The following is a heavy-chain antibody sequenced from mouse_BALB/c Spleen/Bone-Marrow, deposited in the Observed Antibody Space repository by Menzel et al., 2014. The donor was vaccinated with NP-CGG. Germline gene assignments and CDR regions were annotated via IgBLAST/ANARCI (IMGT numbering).Heavy chain of an antibody. D-gene: IGHD2-10*02. CDR1: GYTFTNYN. CDR3: ARGGYGNYLYYAMDY. CDR2: IYPGNGDT. J-gene: IGHJ4*01. V-gene: IGHV1-12*01. Sequence: QVQLQQSGAELVKPGASVKMSCKASGYTFTNYNMHWVKQTPGQGLEWIGAIYPGNGDTSYNQKFEGKATLTADKSSSTAYMQLSSLTSEDSAVYYCARGGYGNYLYYAMDYWGQGTSVTVSS.